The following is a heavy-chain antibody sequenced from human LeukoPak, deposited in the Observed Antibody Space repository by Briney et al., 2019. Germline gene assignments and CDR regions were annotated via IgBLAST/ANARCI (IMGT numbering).Heavy chain of an antibody. Sequence: PGGSLRLSCAASGFTFDDYAMHWVRQAPGKGLEWVSGISWNSGSIGYADSVKGRFTISRDNAKNSLYLQLNSLRAEDTAVYYCARVGTYDTPDSHYRYMDVWGKGTTVTVSS. CDR1: GFTFDDYA. V-gene: IGHV3-9*01. J-gene: IGHJ6*03. D-gene: IGHD3-16*01. CDR3: ARVGTYDTPDSHYRYMDV. CDR2: ISWNSGSI.